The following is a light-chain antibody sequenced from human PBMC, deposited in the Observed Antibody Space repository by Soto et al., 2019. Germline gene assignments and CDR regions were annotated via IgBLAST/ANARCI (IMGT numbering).Light chain of an antibody. CDR3: QQRSNWT. V-gene: IGKV3-11*01. CDR1: QSVSSY. J-gene: IGKJ1*01. Sequence: EIVLTQSPATLSLSPGERATFSCRASQSVSSYLAWYQQKPGQAPRLLIYDASNRATGIPARFSGSGSGTDFTLTISSLEPEDFAVYYCQQRSNWTFGQGTEVDI. CDR2: DAS.